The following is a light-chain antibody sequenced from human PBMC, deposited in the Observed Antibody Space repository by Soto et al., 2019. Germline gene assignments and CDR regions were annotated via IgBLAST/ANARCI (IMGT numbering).Light chain of an antibody. V-gene: IGLV2-23*01. CDR3: CSYAGSSTWV. CDR2: EGS. J-gene: IGLJ3*02. Sequence: QSALTQPASVSGSPGQSITISCTGTSSDVGSYNFVSWYQQHPGKAPKPMIYEGSERPSGVSNRFSGSKSGNTASLTISGLQAEDEADYYCCSYAGSSTWVFGGGTRLTVL. CDR1: SSDVGSYNF.